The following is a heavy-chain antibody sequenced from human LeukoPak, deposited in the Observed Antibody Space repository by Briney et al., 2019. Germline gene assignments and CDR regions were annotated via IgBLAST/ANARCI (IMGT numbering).Heavy chain of an antibody. Sequence: ASVKVSCKASGYTFTGYYMHWVRQAPGQGLEWMGWINPNSGGTNYAQKFQGRVTMTRDTSISTAYMGLSRLRSDDTAVYYCARVSFPCRGSIVGGPIKGCTKTIFDYWGQGTLVTVSS. D-gene: IGHD1-26*01. J-gene: IGHJ4*02. CDR3: ARVSFPCRGSIVGGPIKGCTKTIFDY. V-gene: IGHV1-2*02. CDR2: INPNSGGT. CDR1: GYTFTGYY.